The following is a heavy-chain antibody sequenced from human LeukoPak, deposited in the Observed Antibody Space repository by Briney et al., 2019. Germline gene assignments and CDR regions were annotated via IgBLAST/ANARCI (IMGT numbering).Heavy chain of an antibody. V-gene: IGHV3-7*05. D-gene: IGHD2-2*01. CDR2: IDLGGGEK. CDR3: ARDGVAPGIYFDY. CDR1: GVTFSGHW. J-gene: IGHJ4*02. Sequence: PGGSLRLSCVASGVTFSGHWMSWVRQAPGKGLEWVSNIDLGGGEKHYVDSAKGQFTISRDNAKKSLHLQMNSRPAEDPAVYYGARDGVAPGIYFDYWGQGTLVTVSS.